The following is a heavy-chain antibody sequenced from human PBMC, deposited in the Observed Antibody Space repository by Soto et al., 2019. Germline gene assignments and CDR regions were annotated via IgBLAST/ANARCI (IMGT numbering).Heavy chain of an antibody. CDR1: GFTFSNAW. D-gene: IGHD3-10*01. V-gene: IGHV3-15*01. Sequence: LRLSCAASGFTFSNAWMSWVRQAPGKGLEWVGRIKSKTDGGTTDYAAPVKGRFTISRDDSKNTLYLQMNSLKTEDTAVYYCTTDYGSGTRGPSMDVWGQGTTVTVSS. J-gene: IGHJ6*02. CDR2: IKSKTDGGTT. CDR3: TTDYGSGTRGPSMDV.